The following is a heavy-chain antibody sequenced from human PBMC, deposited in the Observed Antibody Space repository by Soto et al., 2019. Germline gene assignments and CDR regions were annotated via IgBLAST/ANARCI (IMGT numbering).Heavy chain of an antibody. V-gene: IGHV1-18*04. Sequence: QAQLVQSEVEVKKPGASVKVSCKTSGYTFTSSGISWVRQAPGQGLEWMGWISAYNGYTHYAQNFQGRVTMTTDTSTSTAYMELRSLTSDDTAVYYCAMDCSGGVCHLNGWGQGTTVTVSS. D-gene: IGHD2-8*02. CDR3: AMDCSGGVCHLNG. CDR1: GYTFTSSG. CDR2: ISAYNGYT. J-gene: IGHJ6*02.